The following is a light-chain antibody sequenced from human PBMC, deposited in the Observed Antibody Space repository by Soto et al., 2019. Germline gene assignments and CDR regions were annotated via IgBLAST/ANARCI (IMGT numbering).Light chain of an antibody. Sequence: DIQMTQSPSTLSASVGDRVTITCRASQGISSWLAWYQQKPGKAPKLLIYKASSLESGVPSRFSGSGSGTEFTITISSLQPDDFATYYCQQYNSYPWTFGQGTKVEIK. J-gene: IGKJ1*01. V-gene: IGKV1-5*03. CDR1: QGISSW. CDR2: KAS. CDR3: QQYNSYPWT.